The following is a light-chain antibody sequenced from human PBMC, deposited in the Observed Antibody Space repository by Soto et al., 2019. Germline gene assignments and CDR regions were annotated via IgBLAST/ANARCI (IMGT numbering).Light chain of an antibody. CDR2: SNN. J-gene: IGLJ2*01. Sequence: QSVLTQPPAASGTPGQRVTISCSGSSSNIGTNAVNWYQQLPGTAPKLLINSNNQRPSGVPDRFSGSKSDTSASLAISGLQSEDEADYYCAAWDDSLNGVLFGGGTKLTVL. CDR3: AAWDDSLNGVL. V-gene: IGLV1-44*01. CDR1: SSNIGTNA.